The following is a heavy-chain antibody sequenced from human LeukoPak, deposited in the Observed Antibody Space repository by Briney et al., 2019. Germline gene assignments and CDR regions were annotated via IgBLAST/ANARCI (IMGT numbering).Heavy chain of an antibody. Sequence: ASVKVSCKASGYSFLGYGITWVRQAPGQGLEWMGWFNPENGNTNYAQKVQGRVTMTADTSTSTSYMELRSLRSDDTAVYYCAREHSSSWDQFDYWGQGTLVTVSS. CDR1: GYSFLGYG. D-gene: IGHD6-13*01. CDR2: FNPENGNT. J-gene: IGHJ4*02. V-gene: IGHV1-18*01. CDR3: AREHSSSWDQFDY.